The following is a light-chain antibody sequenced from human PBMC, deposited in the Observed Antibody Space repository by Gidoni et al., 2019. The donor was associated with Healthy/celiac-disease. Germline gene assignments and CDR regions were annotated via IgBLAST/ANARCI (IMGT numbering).Light chain of an antibody. Sequence: DIVMTQSPDSLAVSLGERATINCKSSQSVLYSSNNHKYLAWYQQKPGQPPKLLIYWASTRESGVPDRFSGSGSGTDFTLTISSLQAEDVAVYYCQQYYSTPLTFGGGTKVEIK. CDR1: QSVLYSSNNHKY. CDR2: WAS. J-gene: IGKJ4*01. V-gene: IGKV4-1*01. CDR3: QQYYSTPLT.